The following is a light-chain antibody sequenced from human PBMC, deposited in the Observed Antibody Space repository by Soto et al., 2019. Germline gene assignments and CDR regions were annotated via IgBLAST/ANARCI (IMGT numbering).Light chain of an antibody. Sequence: IHLTQSPYSLSASVGDRVTITCRASHGLSSYLAWYQQKPGKAPKLLIYAASTLQSGVPSRFSGSGSETDFTLTISSLQAEDFATYYCQQVNSYPLTFGGGTKVDIK. CDR3: QQVNSYPLT. CDR2: AAS. CDR1: HGLSSY. V-gene: IGKV1-9*01. J-gene: IGKJ4*01.